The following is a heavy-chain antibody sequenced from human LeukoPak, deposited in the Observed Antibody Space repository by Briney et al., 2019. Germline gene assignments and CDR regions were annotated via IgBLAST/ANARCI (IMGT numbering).Heavy chain of an antibody. CDR3: ARDLHGYGGGY. V-gene: IGHV3-11*01. Sequence: PGGSLRLSCAASGFTFIDYYMSWIRQAPGEGVEWVSYISTTGSTIYYADSVKGRFTISRDNAKNSVYLQMNSLRAEDTAVYYCARDLHGYGGGYWGQGTLVSVSS. CDR1: GFTFIDYY. J-gene: IGHJ4*02. D-gene: IGHD5-18*01. CDR2: ISTTGSTI.